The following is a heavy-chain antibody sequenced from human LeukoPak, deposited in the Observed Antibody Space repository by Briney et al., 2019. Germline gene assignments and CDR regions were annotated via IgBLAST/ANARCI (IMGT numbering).Heavy chain of an antibody. Sequence: ASVKVSCKASGYTFTSYAVSWVRQAPGQGLEWMGWISAYSGDTNYAQNLQGRVAMTTDTSTTTAYMELRGLRFNDTAVYYCARAGSGSGWYFDYWGQGTLVTVSS. CDR3: ARAGSGSGWYFDY. CDR2: ISAYSGDT. CDR1: GYTFTSYA. J-gene: IGHJ4*02. V-gene: IGHV1-18*01. D-gene: IGHD6-19*01.